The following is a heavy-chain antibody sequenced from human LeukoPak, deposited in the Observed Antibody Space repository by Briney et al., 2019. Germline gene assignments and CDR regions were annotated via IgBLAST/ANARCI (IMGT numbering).Heavy chain of an antibody. CDR1: GFTFDDYA. CDR2: MRYDGSNT. Sequence: GGSLRLSCAASGFTFDDYAMHWVRQAPGKGLEWLAFMRYDGSNTHYADSVKGRFTISRDNSKNTLFLQMNSLRSEDTALYYCANGPHYNILTGFYKVRSHLDYWGQGTLVTVS. V-gene: IGHV3-30*02. CDR3: ANGPHYNILTGFYKVRSHLDY. J-gene: IGHJ4*02. D-gene: IGHD3-9*01.